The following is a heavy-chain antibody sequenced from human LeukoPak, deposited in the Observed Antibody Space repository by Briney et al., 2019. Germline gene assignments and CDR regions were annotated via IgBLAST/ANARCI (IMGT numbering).Heavy chain of an antibody. Sequence: SETLSLTCTVSGGSISSSSYYWGWIRQPPGKGLEWIGTIYYSGSTYYNPSLKSRVTVFVDRSKNQFSLKLSSVTAADTAVYFCARGRGYYVAFEYWGQGTLVTVSS. V-gene: IGHV4-39*01. CDR3: ARGRGYYVAFEY. D-gene: IGHD3-10*02. CDR1: GGSISSSSYY. J-gene: IGHJ4*02. CDR2: IYYSGST.